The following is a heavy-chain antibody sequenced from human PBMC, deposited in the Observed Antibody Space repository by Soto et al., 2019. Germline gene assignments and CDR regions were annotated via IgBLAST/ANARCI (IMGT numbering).Heavy chain of an antibody. Sequence: EVQLVESGGGLVQPGGSLRLSCAASGFTFSSYWMSWVRQAPGKGLEWVANIKQDGSEKYYVDSVKGRFTISRDNAKNSLYLQLNSLRAEGTPVYYCARVKGGVEMATIWAFDPWGQGTLVTVSS. CDR3: ARVKGGVEMATIWAFDP. V-gene: IGHV3-7*03. D-gene: IGHD5-12*01. CDR2: IKQDGSEK. CDR1: GFTFSSYW. J-gene: IGHJ5*02.